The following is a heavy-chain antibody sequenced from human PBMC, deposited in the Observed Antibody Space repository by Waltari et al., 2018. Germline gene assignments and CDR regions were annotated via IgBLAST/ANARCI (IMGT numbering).Heavy chain of an antibody. D-gene: IGHD6-19*01. J-gene: IGHJ6*02. CDR1: GYTFTSYD. V-gene: IGHV1-8*01. CDR3: ASLDSSGWYHYYGMDV. Sequence: QVQLVQSGAEVRKPGASVTVSCKASGYTFTSYDINCVRQATGQGLEWIGWMKPNSGNTGYAQKLQGIVTMTRNTSISTAYMELSSLRSEDTAVYYCASLDSSGWYHYYGMDVWGQGTTVTVSS. CDR2: MKPNSGNT.